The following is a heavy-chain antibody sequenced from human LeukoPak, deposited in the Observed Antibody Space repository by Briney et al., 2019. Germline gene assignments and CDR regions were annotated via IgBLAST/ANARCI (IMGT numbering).Heavy chain of an antibody. CDR1: GGSISSRSYY. CDR3: ARLQREEQQLVHDY. V-gene: IGHV4-39*01. Sequence: PSETLSLICTVSGGSISSRSYYWGWIRQPPGKGLEWIGSIYYSGSAYYNPSLKSRVTISVETSKNQFSLKVSSVTAADTAVYYCARLQREEQQLVHDYWGQGTLVTVSS. CDR2: IYYSGSA. J-gene: IGHJ4*02. D-gene: IGHD6-13*01.